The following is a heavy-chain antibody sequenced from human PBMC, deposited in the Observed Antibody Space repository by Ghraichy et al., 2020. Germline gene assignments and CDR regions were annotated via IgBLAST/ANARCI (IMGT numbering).Heavy chain of an antibody. V-gene: IGHV4-4*07. D-gene: IGHD3-10*01. CDR2: ISGSGSA. J-gene: IGHJ4*02. Sequence: SETLSLTCTVSGESFETNYWSWIRHSAEKTLEWIGRISGSGSAKYNPSFKTRVTMSVDPSKNQFFLNVNSVTAADTAIYYCARDMFGSGTTNWGQGILVSVSS. CDR3: ARDMFGSGTTN. CDR1: GESFETNY.